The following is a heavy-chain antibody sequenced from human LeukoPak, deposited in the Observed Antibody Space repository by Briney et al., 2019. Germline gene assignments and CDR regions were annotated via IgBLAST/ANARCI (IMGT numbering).Heavy chain of an antibody. V-gene: IGHV1-46*01. D-gene: IGHD6-19*01. CDR1: GYTFTSYY. J-gene: IGHJ6*02. CDR2: INPSGGST. CDR3: ARGSVAVAGNYYGMDV. Sequence: ASVKVSSKASGYTFTSYYMHWVRQAPGQGLEWMGIINPSGGSTSYAQKFQGRVTMTRDTSTSTVYMELSSLRSEDAAVYYCARGSVAVAGNYYGMDVWGQGTTVTVSS.